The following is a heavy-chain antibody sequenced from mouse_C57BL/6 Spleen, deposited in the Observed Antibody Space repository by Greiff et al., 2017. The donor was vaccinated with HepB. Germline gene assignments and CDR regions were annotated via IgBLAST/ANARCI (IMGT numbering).Heavy chain of an antibody. CDR2: IDPSDSET. CDR3: ARWGYDYGYFDY. Sequence: GAELVRPGSSVKLSCKASGYTFTSYWMHWVKQRPIQGLEWIGNIDPSDSETHYNQKFKDKATLTVDKSSSTAYMQLSSLTSEDSAVYYCARWGYDYGYFDYWGQGTTLTVSS. CDR1: GYTFTSYW. V-gene: IGHV1-52*01. J-gene: IGHJ2*01. D-gene: IGHD2-4*01.